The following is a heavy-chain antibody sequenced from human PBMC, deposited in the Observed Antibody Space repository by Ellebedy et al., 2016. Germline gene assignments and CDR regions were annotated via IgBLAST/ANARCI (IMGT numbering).Heavy chain of an antibody. CDR2: ISGGGDAT. J-gene: IGHJ4*02. Sequence: GGSLRLXCVASGLSFGNFFMSWVPKAPGGGLAWFSTISGGGDATVYPDSVKGRFTISRDNSRNTLYLQMNNLRVDDTALYYCRQGHYFDQWGQGALVTVSS. CDR3: RQGHYFDQ. V-gene: IGHV3-23*01. CDR1: GLSFGNFF.